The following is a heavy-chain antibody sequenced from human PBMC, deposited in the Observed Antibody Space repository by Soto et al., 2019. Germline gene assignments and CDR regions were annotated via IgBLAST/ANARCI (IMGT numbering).Heavy chain of an antibody. J-gene: IGHJ6*02. Sequence: PGGSLRLSCAASGFTFSSYGMHWVRQAPGKGLEWVAVISYDGSNKYYADSVKGRFTISRDNSKNTLYLQMNSLRAEDTAVYYCAKDNREDIVLMVYAHRYYGMDVWGQGTTVTVSS. CDR2: ISYDGSNK. D-gene: IGHD2-8*01. CDR3: AKDNREDIVLMVYAHRYYGMDV. CDR1: GFTFSSYG. V-gene: IGHV3-30*18.